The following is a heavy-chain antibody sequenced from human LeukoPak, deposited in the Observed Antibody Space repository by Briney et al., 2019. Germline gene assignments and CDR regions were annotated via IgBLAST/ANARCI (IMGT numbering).Heavy chain of an antibody. D-gene: IGHD3-10*01. CDR3: ARIVSQRITMVRGVIIWFDP. V-gene: IGHV4-61*08. CDR2: IYYSGST. J-gene: IGHJ5*02. Sequence: PSETLSLTCTVSGGSISSGDYYWSWIRQPPGKGLEWIGYIYYSGSTNYNPSLKSRVTISVDTSKNQFSLKLSSVTAADTAVYYCARIVSQRITMVRGVIIWFDPWGQGTLVTVSS. CDR1: GGSISSGDYY.